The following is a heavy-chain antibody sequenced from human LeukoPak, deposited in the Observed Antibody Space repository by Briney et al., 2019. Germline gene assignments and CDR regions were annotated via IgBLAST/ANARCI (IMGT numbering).Heavy chain of an antibody. J-gene: IGHJ3*02. CDR2: ISGSGGST. V-gene: IGHV3-23*01. Sequence: GESLKISCKGSGYSFTSYWIGWVRQAPGKGLEWVSAISGSGGSTYYVDSVKGRFTISRDNSKNTLYLQMNSLRAEDTAVYYCAKTRRDYGDYDDAFDIWGQGTMVTVSS. CDR1: GYSFTSYW. CDR3: AKTRRDYGDYDDAFDI. D-gene: IGHD4-17*01.